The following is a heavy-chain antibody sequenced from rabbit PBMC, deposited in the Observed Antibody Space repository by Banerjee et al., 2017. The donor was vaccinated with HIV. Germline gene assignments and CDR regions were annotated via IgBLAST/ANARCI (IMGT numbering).Heavy chain of an antibody. V-gene: IGHV1S40*01. CDR1: GFTISGSYY. D-gene: IGHD4-1*01. Sequence: QSLEESGGDLVKPGASLTLTCTASGFTISGSYYMCWVRQAPGKGLEWIACIDGGSIGSTYYASWAKGRFTISKTSSTTVTLQMTSLTAADTATYFCARDLAGVIGWNFGLWGPGTLVTVS. CDR2: IDGGSIGST. J-gene: IGHJ4*01. CDR3: ARDLAGVIGWNFGL.